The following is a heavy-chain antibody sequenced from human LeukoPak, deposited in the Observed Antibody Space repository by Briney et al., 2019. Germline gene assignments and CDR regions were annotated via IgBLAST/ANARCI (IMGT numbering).Heavy chain of an antibody. CDR2: VSAYNGNT. V-gene: IGHV1-18*01. CDR1: GYTFTSYG. J-gene: IGHJ2*01. Sequence: ASVKVSCKASGYTFTSYGISWVRQAPGQGLEWMGWVSAYNGNTNYAQKLQGRVTMTTDTSTSTAYMELRSLRSDDTAVYYCARDRGLYSSWYFDLWGRGTLVTVSS. D-gene: IGHD5-18*01. CDR3: ARDRGLYSSWYFDL.